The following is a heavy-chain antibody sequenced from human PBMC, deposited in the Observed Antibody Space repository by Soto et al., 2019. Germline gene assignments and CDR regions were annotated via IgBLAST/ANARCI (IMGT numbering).Heavy chain of an antibody. V-gene: IGHV1-18*01. J-gene: IGHJ6*02. Sequence: ASVKVSCMASGYTLTRYGTSWVRQAPGQGLEWIGWISAYNGNPNYAQKLQGRVTMTTDTTTSTAYMEMRSLKSDSTAVYYCARYRTIPAASSNYYYGMDVWGQGTTVTVSS. CDR3: ARYRTIPAASSNYYYGMDV. CDR2: ISAYNGNP. CDR1: GYTLTRYG. D-gene: IGHD2-2*01.